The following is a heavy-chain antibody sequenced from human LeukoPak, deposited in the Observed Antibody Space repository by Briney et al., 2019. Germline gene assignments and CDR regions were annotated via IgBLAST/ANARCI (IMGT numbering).Heavy chain of an antibody. V-gene: IGHV3-30*18. CDR3: ANAYGSGSYN. J-gene: IGHJ3*02. D-gene: IGHD3-10*01. CDR2: ISYDGSNK. CDR1: GFTFSSYG. Sequence: GGSLRLSCAASGFTFSSYGMHWVHQAPGKGLEWVAVISYDGSNKYYADSVKGRSTISRDNSKNTLYLQMNSLRAEDTAVYYCANAYGSGSYNWGQGTMVTVSS.